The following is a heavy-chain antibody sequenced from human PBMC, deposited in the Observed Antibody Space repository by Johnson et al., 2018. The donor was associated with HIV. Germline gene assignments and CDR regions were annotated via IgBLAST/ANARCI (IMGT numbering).Heavy chain of an antibody. V-gene: IGHV3-7*03. CDR1: GFTFSSYG. CDR3: ATFGGGSFHAFDI. CDR2: IKQDGSEK. D-gene: IGHD1-26*01. J-gene: IGHJ3*02. Sequence: MLLVESGGGVVQPGRSLRLSCAASGFTFSSYGMHWVRQAPGKGLEWVANIKQDGSEKYYVDSLKGRFTISRDNAKNSLYLQMNSRRAEDTAVYYCATFGGGSFHAFDIWGQGTMVTVSS.